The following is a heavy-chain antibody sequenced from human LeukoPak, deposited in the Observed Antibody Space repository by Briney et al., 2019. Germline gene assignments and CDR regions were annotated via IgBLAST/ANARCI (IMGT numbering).Heavy chain of an antibody. J-gene: IGHJ6*02. V-gene: IGHV4-34*01. D-gene: IGHD6-19*01. Sequence: PSETLSLTCAVYGGSFSGYYWSWIRQPPGKGLEWIGEINHSGSTNYNPSLKSRVTISVDTSKNQFSLKLSSVTAADTAVYYCAGDRGTRVIAVAGRYYYGMDVWGQGTTVTVSS. CDR1: GGSFSGYY. CDR2: INHSGST. CDR3: AGDRGTRVIAVAGRYYYGMDV.